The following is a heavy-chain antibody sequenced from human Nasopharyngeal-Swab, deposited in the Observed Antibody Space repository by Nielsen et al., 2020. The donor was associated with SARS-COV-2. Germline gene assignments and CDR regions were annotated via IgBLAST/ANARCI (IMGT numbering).Heavy chain of an antibody. V-gene: IGHV3-23*01. CDR3: AKDGTPDYDFWSTYYRDSYNYYMDV. CDR2: ASGTANRT. D-gene: IGHD3-3*01. Sequence: WIRQPPGKGLEWVSTASGTANRTSYADSVKGRFTISRDNSKNTLYLQMNSLRAEDTALYYCAKDGTPDYDFWSTYYRDSYNYYMDVWGKGTTVTVSS. J-gene: IGHJ6*03.